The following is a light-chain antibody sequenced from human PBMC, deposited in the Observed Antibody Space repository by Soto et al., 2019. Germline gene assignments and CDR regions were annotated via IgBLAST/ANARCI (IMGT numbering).Light chain of an antibody. CDR3: CSYAGSYTYV. Sequence: QSALTQPRSVSGSPGQSVTISCTGTGSDVGGYNYVSWYQQYPDKAPKVMIYDVTKRPAGVPDRFSGSKSGNTASVTISGLQADDEADYYCCSYAGSYTYVFGTGTKLTVL. J-gene: IGLJ1*01. CDR1: GSDVGGYNY. CDR2: DVT. V-gene: IGLV2-11*01.